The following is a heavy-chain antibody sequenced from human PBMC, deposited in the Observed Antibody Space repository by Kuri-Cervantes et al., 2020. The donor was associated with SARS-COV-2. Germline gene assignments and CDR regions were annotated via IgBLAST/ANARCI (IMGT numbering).Heavy chain of an antibody. CDR3: ARDLVNPLLPNHYYYHMDV. CDR1: GGSISSYY. V-gene: IGHV4-4*07. D-gene: IGHD1-14*01. CDR2: IYTSGST. Sequence: SETLSLTCTVSGGSISSYYWSWIRQPAGKGLEWIGRIYTSGSTNYNPSLKSRVTMSVDTSKNQFSLKLSSVTAADTAIYYCARDLVNPLLPNHYYYHMDVWGKGTTVTVSS. J-gene: IGHJ6*03.